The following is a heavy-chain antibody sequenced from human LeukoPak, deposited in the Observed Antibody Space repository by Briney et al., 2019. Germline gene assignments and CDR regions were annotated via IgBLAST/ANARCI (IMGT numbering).Heavy chain of an antibody. CDR1: GFAFSSYE. CDR2: ISSSDSII. CDR3: ARVRWLSAAGTEGNFDY. J-gene: IGHJ4*02. D-gene: IGHD6-13*01. V-gene: IGHV3-48*03. Sequence: GGSLRLSCAASGFAFSSYEMNWVRQAPGKGLEWVSYISSSDSIIYYADSMKGRFTISRDNAKNSLYLQMNSLRAEDTAVYYCARVRWLSAAGTEGNFDYWGQGTLGTVSS.